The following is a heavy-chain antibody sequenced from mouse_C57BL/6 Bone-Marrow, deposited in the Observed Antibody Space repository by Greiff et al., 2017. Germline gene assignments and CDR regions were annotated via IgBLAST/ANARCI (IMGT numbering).Heavy chain of an antibody. D-gene: IGHD2-2*01. V-gene: IGHV1-81*01. J-gene: IGHJ2*01. CDR3: ARGEVTTVDFDY. Sequence: QVQLQQSGAELARPGASVKLSCKASGYTFTSYGLSWVKQRTGQGLEWIGEIYPRSGNTYYNEKFKGKATLTADKSSSTAYMELRSLTSEDSAVYFCARGEVTTVDFDYWGQGTTLTVSS. CDR2: IYPRSGNT. CDR1: GYTFTSYG.